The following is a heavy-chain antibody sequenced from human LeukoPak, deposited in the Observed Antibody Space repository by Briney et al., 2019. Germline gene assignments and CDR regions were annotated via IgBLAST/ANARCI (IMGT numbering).Heavy chain of an antibody. CDR2: IYTSGST. J-gene: IGHJ5*02. Sequence: SETLSLTCTVSGGSISRYYWSWIRQPAGKGLEWIGRIYTSGSTNYNPSLKSRVTMSVDTSKNQFSLKLSSVTAADTAVYYCARDIVVVPAAIYGGWFDPWGQGTLVTVSS. CDR3: ARDIVVVPAAIYGGWFDP. V-gene: IGHV4-4*07. D-gene: IGHD2-2*02. CDR1: GGSISRYY.